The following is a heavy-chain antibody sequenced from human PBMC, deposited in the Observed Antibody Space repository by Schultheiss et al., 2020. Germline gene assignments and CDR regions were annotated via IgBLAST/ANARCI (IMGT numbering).Heavy chain of an antibody. CDR3: ARGSYCSGGSCYSSDYGDYTGSPWFDP. CDR2: INPSGGST. J-gene: IGHJ5*02. Sequence: ASVKVSCKASGYTFTSYYMHWVRQAPGQGLEWMGIINPSGGSTSYAQKFQGRVTMTRDTSTSTVYMELSSLRSEDTAVYYCARGSYCSGGSCYSSDYGDYTGSPWFDPWGQGTLVTVSS. D-gene: IGHD2-15*01. V-gene: IGHV1-46*01. CDR1: GYTFTSYY.